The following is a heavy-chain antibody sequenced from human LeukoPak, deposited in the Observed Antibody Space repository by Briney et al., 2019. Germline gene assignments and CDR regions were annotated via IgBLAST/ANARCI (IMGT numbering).Heavy chain of an antibody. CDR3: ARRSPGYCSSTSCRNWYDP. CDR2: IYPGDSDA. J-gene: IGHJ5*02. CDR1: GYSFANSW. V-gene: IGHV5-51*01. D-gene: IGHD2-2*01. Sequence: PGESLKISCKGSGYSFANSWVAWVRQMPGKGLEWMGIIYPGDSDARYSPSFQGQVTISADKSISTAYLQWSSLKASDTAMYYCARRSPGYCSSTSCRNWYDPWGQGTLVTVSS.